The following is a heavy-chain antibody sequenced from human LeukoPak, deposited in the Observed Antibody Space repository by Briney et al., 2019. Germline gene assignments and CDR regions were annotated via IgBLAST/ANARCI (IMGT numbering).Heavy chain of an antibody. Sequence: SETLSLTCTVSGGSISSYYWSWIRQPPGKGLEWIGYIYYSGSTNYNPSLKSRVTISVDTSKNQFSLKLSSVTAADTAVYYCARADRYYYDKGNWFDPWGQGTLVTVSS. D-gene: IGHD3-22*01. CDR3: ARADRYYYDKGNWFDP. CDR2: IYYSGST. CDR1: GGSISSYY. J-gene: IGHJ5*02. V-gene: IGHV4-59*12.